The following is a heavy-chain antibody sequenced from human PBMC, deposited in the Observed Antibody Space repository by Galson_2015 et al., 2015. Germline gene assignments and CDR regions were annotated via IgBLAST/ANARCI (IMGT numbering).Heavy chain of an antibody. Sequence: SLRLSCAASGFTFSDYYMSWIRQAPGKGLEWVSYISSSGDTIYYADSVKGRFTISRDNAKNSLYLQMNSLRAEDTAVYYCARVGTARIYYFDDWGQGTLVTVSS. CDR2: ISSSGDTI. CDR3: ARVGTARIYYFDD. D-gene: IGHD5-18*01. CDR1: GFTFSDYY. V-gene: IGHV3-11*01. J-gene: IGHJ4*02.